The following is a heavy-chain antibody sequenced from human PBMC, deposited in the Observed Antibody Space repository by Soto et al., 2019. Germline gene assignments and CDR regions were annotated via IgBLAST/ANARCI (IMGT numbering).Heavy chain of an antibody. CDR1: GGSFSGYY. D-gene: IGHD3-9*01. V-gene: IGHV4-34*01. CDR2: INHSGST. J-gene: IGHJ5*02. Sequence: QVQLQQWGAGLLKPSETLSLTCAVYGGSFSGYYWSRIRQPPGKGLEWIGEINHSGSTNYNPSLKSRVTISVDTSKNQFSLKLSSVTAADTAVYYCARGTKLRYFDWRPRGLYNWFDPWGQGTLVTVSS. CDR3: ARGTKLRYFDWRPRGLYNWFDP.